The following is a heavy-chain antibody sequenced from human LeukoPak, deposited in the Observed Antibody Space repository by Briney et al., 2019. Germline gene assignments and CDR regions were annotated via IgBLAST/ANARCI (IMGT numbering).Heavy chain of an antibody. J-gene: IGHJ4*02. D-gene: IGHD3-22*01. Sequence: TLSLTCTVSGGSISSGGYYWSWIRQPAGKGLEWIGRIYTSGSTNYNPSLKSRVTMSVDTSKNQFSLKLSSVTAADTAVYYCARAPYYYDSSGYYRTYYFDYWGQGTLVTVSS. CDR1: GGSISSGGYY. V-gene: IGHV4-61*02. CDR3: ARAPYYYDSSGYYRTYYFDY. CDR2: IYTSGST.